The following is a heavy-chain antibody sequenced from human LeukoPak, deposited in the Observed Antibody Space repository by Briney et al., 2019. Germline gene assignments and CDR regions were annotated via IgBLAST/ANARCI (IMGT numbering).Heavy chain of an antibody. CDR2: IWNDGSNK. CDR1: GFTFSSYG. CDR3: AKDRDGSYDRGPRDAFDI. J-gene: IGHJ3*02. D-gene: IGHD1-26*01. Sequence: GGSLRLSCSASGFTFSSYGMHWLRQAPGKGLEWVAVIWNDGSNKYYADTVKGRFTISRDNSKNTLYLQMNSLRAEDTAVYYCAKDRDGSYDRGPRDAFDIWGQGTMVTVSS. V-gene: IGHV3-33*06.